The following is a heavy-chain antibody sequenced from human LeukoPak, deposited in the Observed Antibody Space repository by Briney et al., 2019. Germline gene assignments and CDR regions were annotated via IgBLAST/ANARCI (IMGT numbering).Heavy chain of an antibody. CDR2: IGTAGDT. CDR3: ARVDWSGTYYDY. Sequence: GGSLRLSCAASGFAFSAYDMPWVRRVTGKGLEWVSGIGTAGDTYYPDSVKGRFTISRANAKNSLDLQMSNLRVGDTAVYYCARVDWSGTYYDYWGQGTLVAVSS. V-gene: IGHV3-13*01. J-gene: IGHJ4*02. CDR1: GFAFSAYD. D-gene: IGHD3-3*01.